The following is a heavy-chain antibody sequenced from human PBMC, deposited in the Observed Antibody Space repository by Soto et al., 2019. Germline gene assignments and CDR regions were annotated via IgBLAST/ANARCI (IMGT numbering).Heavy chain of an antibody. CDR3: AKGERSYCGADCYSDH. V-gene: IGHV3-23*01. CDR2: ISGSGGTT. J-gene: IGHJ5*02. CDR1: GFTFNNYA. Sequence: EVQLLGSGGGLVQPGGSLRLSCAASGFTFNNYAMNWVRQAPGKGLEWVSGISGSGGTTYYADSVKGRFTISRDNSRNTLYRHMISLRAGDTAVYYCAKGERSYCGADCYSDHWGQGTLVTVSS. D-gene: IGHD2-21*02.